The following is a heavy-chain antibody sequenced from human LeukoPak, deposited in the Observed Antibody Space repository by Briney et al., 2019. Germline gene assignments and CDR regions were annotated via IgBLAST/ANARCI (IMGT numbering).Heavy chain of an antibody. CDR3: ARGPVYDSSGYYYDSWFDP. CDR1: GYTFTNYY. V-gene: IGHV1-46*01. J-gene: IGHJ5*02. Sequence: ASVKVSCRASGYTFTNYYMHWVRQAPGQGLEWMGIINPSGGSTSYAQKFQGRVTMTRDTSTSTVYMELSSLRSEDTAVYYCARGPVYDSSGYYYDSWFDPWGQGTLVTVSS. D-gene: IGHD3-22*01. CDR2: INPSGGST.